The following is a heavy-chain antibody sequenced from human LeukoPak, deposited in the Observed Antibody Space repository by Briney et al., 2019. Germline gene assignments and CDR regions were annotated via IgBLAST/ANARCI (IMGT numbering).Heavy chain of an antibody. Sequence: SETLSLTCAVYGGSFSGYYWSWIRQPPGKGLEWIGEINHSGSTNYNPSLKSRVTISVDTSKNQFSLKLSSVTAADTAVYYCASLSVPYYYYYMDVWGKGTTVTVSS. J-gene: IGHJ6*03. CDR2: INHSGST. D-gene: IGHD5/OR15-5a*01. CDR1: GGSFSGYY. CDR3: ASLSVPYYYYYMDV. V-gene: IGHV4-34*01.